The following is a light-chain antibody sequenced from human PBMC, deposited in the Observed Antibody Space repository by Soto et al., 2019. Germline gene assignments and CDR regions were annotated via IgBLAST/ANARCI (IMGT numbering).Light chain of an antibody. Sequence: EIVLTQSPGTVSLSPGERATLSCRASQSLSSNYLAWYQQKPGQAPRLLIYGVSSRATGVPVSFSGSGSGTDFTLTISRLEPEDFAVYYCQQYVSAPITFGQGTRLEI. J-gene: IGKJ5*01. CDR2: GVS. CDR1: QSLSSNY. CDR3: QQYVSAPIT. V-gene: IGKV3-20*01.